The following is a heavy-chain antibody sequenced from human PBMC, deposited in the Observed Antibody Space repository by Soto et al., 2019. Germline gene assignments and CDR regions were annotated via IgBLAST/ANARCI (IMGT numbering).Heavy chain of an antibody. CDR3: ERSSSSGYRTLYYGMDV. J-gene: IGHJ6*02. D-gene: IGHD3-22*01. CDR1: GGSISSYY. CDR2: IYYSGST. V-gene: IGHV4-59*01. Sequence: SETLSLTCTVSGGSISSYYWSWIRQPPGKGLEWIGYIYYSGSTNYNPSLKSRVTISVDTSKNQFSLKLSSVTAADTAVYYCERSSSSGYRTLYYGMDVWGQGTTVTVSS.